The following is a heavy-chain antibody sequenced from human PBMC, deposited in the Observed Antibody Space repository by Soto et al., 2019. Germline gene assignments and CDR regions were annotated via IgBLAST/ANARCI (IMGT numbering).Heavy chain of an antibody. V-gene: IGHV3-23*01. D-gene: IGHD2-8*01. J-gene: IGHJ4*02. CDR3: AKDHSSELMVYAAFDY. CDR1: GFTFSSYA. Sequence: GGSLRLSCAASGFTFSSYAMSWVRQAPGKGLEWVSAISGSGGSTYYADSVKGRFTISRDNSKNTLYLQMNSLRAEDKAVYYCAKDHSSELMVYAAFDYWGQGTLVTVSS. CDR2: ISGSGGST.